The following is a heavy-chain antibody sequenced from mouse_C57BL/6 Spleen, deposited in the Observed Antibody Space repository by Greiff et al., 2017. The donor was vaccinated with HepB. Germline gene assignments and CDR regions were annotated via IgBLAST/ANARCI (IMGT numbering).Heavy chain of an antibody. CDR2: INPSSGYT. D-gene: IGHD2-13*01. CDR3: AREGVRLTMDY. CDR1: GYTFTSYT. J-gene: IGHJ4*01. V-gene: IGHV1-4*01. Sequence: QVQLQQSGAELARPGASVKMSCKASGYTFTSYTMHWVKQRPGQGLEWIGYINPSSGYTKYNQKFKDKATLTADKSSSTAYMQLSSLTSEDSAVYDCAREGVRLTMDYWGQGTSVTVSS.